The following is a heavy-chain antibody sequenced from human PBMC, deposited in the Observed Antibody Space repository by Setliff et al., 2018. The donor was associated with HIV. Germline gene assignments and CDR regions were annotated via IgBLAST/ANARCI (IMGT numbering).Heavy chain of an antibody. V-gene: IGHV4-31*03. CDR1: GGSINSGRYY. CDR3: ARDRYAGEIDY. Sequence: SETLSLTCSVSGGSINSGRYYWSWIRHHPGKGLEWIGYIYYTGSTYFNPSLKSRLTLSIDTSKNQFSLKLSSVTAADTAVYYCARDRYAGEIDYWGQGTLVTVSS. CDR2: IYYTGST. J-gene: IGHJ4*02. D-gene: IGHD3-10*01.